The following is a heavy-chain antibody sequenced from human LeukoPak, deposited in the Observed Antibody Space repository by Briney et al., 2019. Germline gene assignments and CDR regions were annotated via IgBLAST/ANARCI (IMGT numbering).Heavy chain of an antibody. CDR3: ARHPGAYYYDSSGYYFYY. CDR1: GYSISSGYY. CDR2: IYDSGST. Sequence: SETLCLTCAVSGYSISSGYYWGWIRQPPGKGLEGIGSIYDSGSTYYNPSLKRRVTISVAPSKNPFSLKLSSVTAADTAVYYCARHPGAYYYDSSGYYFYYWGQGTLVTVSS. V-gene: IGHV4-38-2*01. D-gene: IGHD3-22*01. J-gene: IGHJ4*02.